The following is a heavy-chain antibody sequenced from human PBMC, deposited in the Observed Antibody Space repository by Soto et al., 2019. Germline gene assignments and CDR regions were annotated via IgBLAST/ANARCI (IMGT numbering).Heavy chain of an antibody. V-gene: IGHV4-59*01. CDR2: IYYSGST. D-gene: IGHD1-26*01. CDR3: ARATYYSGSYYYFDY. J-gene: IGHJ4*02. Sequence: SSETLSLTCTVSGGSISSYYWSWIRQPPGKELEWIGYIYYSGSTNYNPSLKSRVTISVGTSKSQFSLKLSSVTAADTAVYYCARATYYSGSYYYFDYWGQGTLVTVSS. CDR1: GGSISSYY.